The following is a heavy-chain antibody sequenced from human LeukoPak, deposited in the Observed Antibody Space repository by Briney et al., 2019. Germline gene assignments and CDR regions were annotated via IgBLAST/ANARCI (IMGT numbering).Heavy chain of an antibody. D-gene: IGHD3-22*01. J-gene: IGHJ4*02. CDR1: GGSISSGSYY. CDR2: IYTSGST. CDR3: ARSYDSSGSDY. Sequence: SQTLSLTCTVSGGSISSGSYYWSWIRQPAGKGLEWIGRIYTSGSTNYNPSLKSQVTISVDTSKNQFSLKLSSVTAADTAVYYCARSYDSSGSDYWGQGTLVTVSS. V-gene: IGHV4-61*02.